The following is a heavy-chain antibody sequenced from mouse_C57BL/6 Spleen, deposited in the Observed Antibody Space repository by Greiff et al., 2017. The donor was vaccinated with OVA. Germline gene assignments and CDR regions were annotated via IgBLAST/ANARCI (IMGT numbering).Heavy chain of an antibody. CDR2: IDPENGDT. CDR3: TTSPYDYDGFDY. D-gene: IGHD2-4*01. J-gene: IGHJ2*01. V-gene: IGHV14-4*01. Sequence: EVKVVESGAELVRPGASVKLSCTASGFNIKDDYMHWVKQRPEQGLEWIGWIDPENGDTEYASKFQGKATITADTSSNTAYLQLSSLTSEDTAVYYCTTSPYDYDGFDYWGQGTTLTVSS. CDR1: GFNIKDDY.